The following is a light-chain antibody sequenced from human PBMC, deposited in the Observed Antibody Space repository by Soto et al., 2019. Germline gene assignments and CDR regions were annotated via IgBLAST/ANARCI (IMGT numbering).Light chain of an antibody. V-gene: IGKV3-15*01. Sequence: EIVMTQSPVTLSVSPGERATLSCRASQFVSSDLAWYHQKPGQAPRLLIFGASTRATGIPARFSGSGSGTDFTLTISSLQSEDVAVYYCQQYINLTTFGGGTEVEIK. J-gene: IGKJ4*01. CDR3: QQYINLTT. CDR2: GAS. CDR1: QFVSSD.